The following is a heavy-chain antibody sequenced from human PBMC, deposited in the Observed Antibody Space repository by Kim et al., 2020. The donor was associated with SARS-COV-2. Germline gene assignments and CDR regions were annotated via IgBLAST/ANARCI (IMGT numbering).Heavy chain of an antibody. CDR2: IIPILGIA. CDR1: GGTFSSYA. D-gene: IGHD6-6*01. Sequence: SVKVSCKASGGTFSSYAISWVRQAPGQGLEWMGRIIPILGIANYAQKFQGRVTITADKSTSTAYMELSSLRSEDTAVYYCARSIAARPGSPTLNWFDPWGQGTLVTVSS. V-gene: IGHV1-69*04. CDR3: ARSIAARPGSPTLNWFDP. J-gene: IGHJ5*02.